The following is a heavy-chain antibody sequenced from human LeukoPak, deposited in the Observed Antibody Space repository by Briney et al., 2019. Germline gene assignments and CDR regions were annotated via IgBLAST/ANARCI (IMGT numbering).Heavy chain of an antibody. CDR3: AKRPAAVRGVIPYVDY. D-gene: IGHD3-10*02. CDR2: ISASAGNI. J-gene: IGHJ4*02. Sequence: PGGSLRLSCAASGFMFRSSSMSWVRQVPGKGLEWVSTISASAGNIYYADSVKGRFTISRDNSENTLFLQMNSLRAEDTAIYYCAKRPAAVRGVIPYVDYWGQGTLVTVSS. V-gene: IGHV3-23*01. CDR1: GFMFRSSS.